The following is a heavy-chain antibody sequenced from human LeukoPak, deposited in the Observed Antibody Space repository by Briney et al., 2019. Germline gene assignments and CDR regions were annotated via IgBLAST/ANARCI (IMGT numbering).Heavy chain of an antibody. Sequence: PGGSLRLSCAASGFTFTNYHMDWVRQAPGKGLEWVSFLSRGSDYISYEDSVKGRFTISRDNAKTSLFLQMNSLRAEDTAIYYCAKRKYSDSDLRAFDIWGQGTMVTVSS. CDR1: GFTFTNYH. V-gene: IGHV3-21*01. D-gene: IGHD5-12*01. CDR3: AKRKYSDSDLRAFDI. J-gene: IGHJ3*02. CDR2: LSRGSDYI.